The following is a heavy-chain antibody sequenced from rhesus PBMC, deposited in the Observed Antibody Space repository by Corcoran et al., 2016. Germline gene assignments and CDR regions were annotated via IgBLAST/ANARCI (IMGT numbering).Heavy chain of an antibody. CDR2: IYWDDDK. V-gene: IGHV2-152*01. CDR3: ARGIWYSSWHHFDY. J-gene: IGHJ4*01. D-gene: IGHD6-13*01. CDR1: GFSLTTSGMG. Sequence: QVTLKESGPALVKPTQTLTLTCTFSGFSLTTSGMGEGWIRQPPGKALEWLALIYWDDDKRYSTSLKSRLTISKDTSKNQVVLTMTNMDPMDTATYYCARGIWYSSWHHFDYWGQGVLVTVSS.